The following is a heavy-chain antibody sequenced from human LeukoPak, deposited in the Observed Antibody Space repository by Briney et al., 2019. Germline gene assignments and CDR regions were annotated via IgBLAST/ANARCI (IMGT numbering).Heavy chain of an antibody. Sequence: GGSPRLSCAASGFTFSSYWMSWVRQAPGKGLEWVANIKQDGSEKYYVDSVKGRFTISRDNAKNSLYLQMNSLRAEDTAVYYCARAVTSMGMAAAGTGVPFFDYWGQGTLVTVSS. V-gene: IGHV3-7*01. CDR2: IKQDGSEK. CDR1: GFTFSSYW. J-gene: IGHJ4*02. CDR3: ARAVTSMGMAAAGTGVPFFDY. D-gene: IGHD6-13*01.